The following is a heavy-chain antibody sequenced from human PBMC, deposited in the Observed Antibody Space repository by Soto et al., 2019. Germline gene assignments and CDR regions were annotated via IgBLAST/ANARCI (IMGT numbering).Heavy chain of an antibody. CDR1: GGSISSYY. CDR3: ARGLYCSGGSCHFDY. D-gene: IGHD2-15*01. Sequence: SETLSLTCTVSGGSISSYYWSWIRQPPGKGLEWIGYIYYSGSTNYNPSLKSRVTISVDTSKNQFSLKLSSVTAADTAVYYCARGLYCSGGSCHFDYWGQGTLVTVSS. CDR2: IYYSGST. J-gene: IGHJ4*02. V-gene: IGHV4-59*01.